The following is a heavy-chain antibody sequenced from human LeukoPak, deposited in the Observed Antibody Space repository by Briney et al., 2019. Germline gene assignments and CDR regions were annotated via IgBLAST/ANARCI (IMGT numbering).Heavy chain of an antibody. J-gene: IGHJ4*02. CDR3: ARGADTHFDY. Sequence: GGSLGLSCAASGFTFSNYDMHWVRQATGKGLEWVSAIGTAGDTYYQGSVRGRFTMSRENAKNSLYLQMNSLTAGDTAVYYCARGADTHFDYWGQGSLVTVSS. D-gene: IGHD2-15*01. CDR1: GFTFSNYD. CDR2: IGTAGDT. V-gene: IGHV3-13*04.